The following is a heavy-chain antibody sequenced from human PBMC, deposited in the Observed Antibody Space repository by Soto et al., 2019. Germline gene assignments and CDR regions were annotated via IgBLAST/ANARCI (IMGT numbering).Heavy chain of an antibody. CDR1: GFTFSSYG. CDR3: AKDLAARPVYYYYDMDV. Sequence: QVQLVESGGGVVQPGRSLRLSCAASGFTFSSYGMHWVRQAPGKGLEWVAVISYDGSNKYYADSVKGRFTISRDNSKNTLYLQMNSLRAEDTAVYYCAKDLAARPVYYYYDMDVWGQGTTVTVSS. J-gene: IGHJ6*02. V-gene: IGHV3-30*18. D-gene: IGHD6-6*01. CDR2: ISYDGSNK.